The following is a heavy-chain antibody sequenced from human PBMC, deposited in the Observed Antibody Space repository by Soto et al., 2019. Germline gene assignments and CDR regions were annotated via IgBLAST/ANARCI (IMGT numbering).Heavy chain of an antibody. CDR3: GRARRRITIFGVVIGEFDY. Sequence: GGSLRLSCAASGFTVSSNYMSWVRQAPGKGLEWVSVIYSGGSTYYADSVKGRFTISRDNSKNALYLQMNSLRAEDTAVYYCGRARRRITIFGVVIGEFDYWGQGTLVTVSS. CDR2: IYSGGST. J-gene: IGHJ4*02. CDR1: GFTVSSNY. D-gene: IGHD3-3*01. V-gene: IGHV3-66*01.